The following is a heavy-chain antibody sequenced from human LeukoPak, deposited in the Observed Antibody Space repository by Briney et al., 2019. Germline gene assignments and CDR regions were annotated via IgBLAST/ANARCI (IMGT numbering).Heavy chain of an antibody. CDR1: GFTFSTYA. D-gene: IGHD6-19*01. CDR3: AKGVGTSGWFYFDY. V-gene: IGHV3-23*01. Sequence: GGSLRLSCAASGFTFSTYAMSWVRQAPGKGLEWVSVISNSGVNTYYADSVKGRFTISRDNSKNTLYLQMNSLRAGDTAVYYCAKGVGTSGWFYFDYWGQGTLVTVSS. CDR2: ISNSGVNT. J-gene: IGHJ4*02.